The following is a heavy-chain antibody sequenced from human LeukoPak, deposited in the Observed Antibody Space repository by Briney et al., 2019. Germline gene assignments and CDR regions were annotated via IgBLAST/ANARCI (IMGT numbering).Heavy chain of an antibody. CDR1: GGSFSGYY. CDR2: INHSGST. V-gene: IGHV4-34*01. CDR3: ARVAIWAFDI. J-gene: IGHJ3*02. Sequence: PSETLSLTCAVYGGSFSGYYWSWIRQPPGKGLEWIGEINHSGSTNYNPSLKSRVTISVDTSKNQFSLKLSSVTAADTAVYYCARVAIWAFDIWGQGTMVTVSS.